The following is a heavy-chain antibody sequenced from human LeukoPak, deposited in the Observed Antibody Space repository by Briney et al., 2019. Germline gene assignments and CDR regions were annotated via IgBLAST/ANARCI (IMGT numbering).Heavy chain of an antibody. J-gene: IGHJ4*02. Sequence: PGGSLRLSCTASGFTFKDKWMGWVRQAPGKGLEWLGRIKSRRGGLTTDYTAPVKGRFTISRDDSRNTLYLQMNSLESDDSGTYYCTTEPRYWGQGTLITVS. V-gene: IGHV3-15*01. CDR3: TTEPRY. CDR1: GFTFKDKW. CDR2: IKSRRGGLTT.